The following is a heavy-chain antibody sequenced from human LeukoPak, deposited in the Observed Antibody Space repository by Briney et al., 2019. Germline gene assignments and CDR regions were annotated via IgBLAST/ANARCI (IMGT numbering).Heavy chain of an antibody. D-gene: IGHD2-21*02. Sequence: KASETLSLTCTVSGGSISSSSDYWGWIRQPPAKGLECVGSIFYSGSTYYNPSLKSRVTISVDTSKNQFSLKLSSVTAADTAVYYCARKVVVTDAFDYWGQGTVVTVSS. V-gene: IGHV4-39*07. CDR3: ARKVVVTDAFDY. J-gene: IGHJ4*02. CDR1: GGSISSSSDY. CDR2: IFYSGST.